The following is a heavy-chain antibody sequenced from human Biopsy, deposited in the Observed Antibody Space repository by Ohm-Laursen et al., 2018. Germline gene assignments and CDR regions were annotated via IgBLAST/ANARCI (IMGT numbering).Heavy chain of an antibody. CDR1: GGTFSNYG. Sequence: ASVKVSRKAPGGTFSNYGVNWVRQAPGQGLEWLGGNIPILGTGNYAQKFQDRVTVAADTSTSTATMELRSLRSDDTAVYYCATKLTGYFHYWGQGTLVIVSS. V-gene: IGHV1-69*06. D-gene: IGHD3-9*01. CDR3: ATKLTGYFHY. CDR2: NIPILGTG. J-gene: IGHJ4*02.